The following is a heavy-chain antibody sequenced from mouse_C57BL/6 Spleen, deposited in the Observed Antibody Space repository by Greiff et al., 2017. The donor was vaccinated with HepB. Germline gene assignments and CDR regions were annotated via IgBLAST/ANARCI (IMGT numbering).Heavy chain of an antibody. D-gene: IGHD2-4*01. J-gene: IGHJ2*01. Sequence: VQLQQSGAELARPGASVKLSCKASGYTFTSYGISWVKQRTGQGLEWIGEIYPRSGNTYYNEKFKGKATLTADKSSSTAYMELRSLTSEDSAVYFCARYYEYDDEYYFDYWGQGTTLTVSS. V-gene: IGHV1-81*01. CDR3: ARYYEYDDEYYFDY. CDR1: GYTFTSYG. CDR2: IYPRSGNT.